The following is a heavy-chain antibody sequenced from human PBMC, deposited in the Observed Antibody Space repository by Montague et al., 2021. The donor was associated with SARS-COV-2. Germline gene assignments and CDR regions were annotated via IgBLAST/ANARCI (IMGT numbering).Heavy chain of an antibody. Sequence: SETLSLTCTVSGDSISSYYWSWIRQPPGKGLEWIGEIYYSGSTNYNPSLKSRVTISVDTSKNQFSLKLSSVTAADTAVYYCARYGSGKYHADYSGSYHLDYWGQGTLVTVSS. V-gene: IGHV4-59*01. CDR1: GDSISSYY. D-gene: IGHD1-26*01. CDR3: ARYGSGKYHADYSGSYHLDY. CDR2: IYYSGST. J-gene: IGHJ4*02.